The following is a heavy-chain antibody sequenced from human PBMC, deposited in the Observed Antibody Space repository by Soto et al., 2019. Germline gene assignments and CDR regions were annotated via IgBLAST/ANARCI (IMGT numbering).Heavy chain of an antibody. CDR1: GFTFSDYY. D-gene: IGHD2-8*01. V-gene: IGHV3-11*05. J-gene: IGHJ4*02. CDR3: AGWVGNGCLDF. Sequence: QVQLVESGGGLVKPGGSLRLSCAASGFTFSDYYMSWIRQAPGKGLEWVSYISSSSTYINYADSVKGRFTISRDNAKNSLYLKMNSLRAEDTAVYYCAGWVGNGCLDFWGQGTLVTVSS. CDR2: ISSSSTYI.